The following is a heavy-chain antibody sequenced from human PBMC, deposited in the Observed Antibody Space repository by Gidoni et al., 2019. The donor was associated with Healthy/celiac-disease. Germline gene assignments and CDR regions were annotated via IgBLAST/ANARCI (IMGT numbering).Heavy chain of an antibody. D-gene: IGHD1-7*01. J-gene: IGHJ6*02. CDR2: ISDDGSNK. CDR1: GFPFSRYG. CDR3: AKDWNYVADYYYGMDV. Sequence: QVQLVESGGGVVQPGRSLRLSCAASGFPFSRYGRHWVRPAPGKGLEWVAVISDDGSNKYYADSVKGRFTISRDKSKNTLYLQMNSLRAEDTAVYYCAKDWNYVADYYYGMDVWGQGTTVTVSS. V-gene: IGHV3-30*18.